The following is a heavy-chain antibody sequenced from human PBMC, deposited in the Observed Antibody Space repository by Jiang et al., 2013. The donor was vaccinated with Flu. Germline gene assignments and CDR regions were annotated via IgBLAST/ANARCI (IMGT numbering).Heavy chain of an antibody. CDR2: ISSSSSYI. Sequence: WVSSISSSSSYIYYADSVKGRFTISRDNAKNSLYLQMNSLRAEDTAVYYCARVLLGQEECYFDYWGQGTLVTVSS. D-gene: IGHD3-3*01. CDR3: ARVLLGQEECYFDY. J-gene: IGHJ4*02. V-gene: IGHV3-21*01.